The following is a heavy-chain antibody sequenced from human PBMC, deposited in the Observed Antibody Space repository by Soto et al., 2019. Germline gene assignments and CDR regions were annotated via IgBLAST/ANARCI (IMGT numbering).Heavy chain of an antibody. D-gene: IGHD2-15*01. Sequence: ASVKVSCKASGYTFTSYDINCVRQATGQGLEWMGWMNPNSGNTGYAQKFQGRVTMTRNTSISTAYMELSSLRSEDTAVYYCARGHYSEGYNWFDPWGQGTLVTVSS. V-gene: IGHV1-8*01. CDR3: ARGHYSEGYNWFDP. CDR1: GYTFTSYD. J-gene: IGHJ5*02. CDR2: MNPNSGNT.